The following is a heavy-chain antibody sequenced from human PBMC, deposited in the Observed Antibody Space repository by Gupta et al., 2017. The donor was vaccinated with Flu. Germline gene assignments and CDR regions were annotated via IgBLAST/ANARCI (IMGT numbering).Heavy chain of an antibody. CDR1: GFSFSSYS. CDR3: VRDGPNGYNDLDY. V-gene: IGHV3-30-3*01. J-gene: IGHJ4*02. D-gene: IGHD5-12*01. CDR2: VSHDGNNK. Sequence: ASGFSFSSYSLHWVRQSPGKGLDSVAVVSHDGNNKYYAGSVEGRFTSSRDNSKNTLYLQMNRLTAEDTAVDYCVRDGPNGYNDLDYWGQGTLVTVSS.